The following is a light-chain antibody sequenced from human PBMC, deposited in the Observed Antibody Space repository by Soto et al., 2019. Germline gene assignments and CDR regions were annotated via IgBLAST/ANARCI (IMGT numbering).Light chain of an antibody. CDR3: QVWDTSSDHVL. CDR1: NLGSIS. V-gene: IGLV3-21*02. J-gene: IGLJ2*01. CDR2: DDS. Sequence: SYELTQPPSVSVAPGQTARITCGGNNLGSISVHWYQQKPGQAPVLVVFDDSGRPSGIPERFSGSNSGNTATLTISRVEAEDEADYYCQVWDTSSDHVLFGGETKLTVL.